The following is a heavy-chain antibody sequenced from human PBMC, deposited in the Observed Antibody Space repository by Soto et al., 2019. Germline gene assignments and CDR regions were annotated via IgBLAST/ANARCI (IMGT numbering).Heavy chain of an antibody. CDR1: GYTLTSYY. D-gene: IGHD2-15*01. V-gene: IGHV1-46*01. CDR3: ARDVAVVVAARSAFDM. Sequence: QEQMVQSGAEVKKPGASVKVSCKASGYTLTSYYMHWLRQAPGQGLEWMEIINPSGGSTSYAQKFQGRVTMTRDTSTNTIYMELSSLRSEDTAVYYCARDVAVVVAARSAFDMWGQGTMVTVSS. CDR2: INPSGGST. J-gene: IGHJ3*02.